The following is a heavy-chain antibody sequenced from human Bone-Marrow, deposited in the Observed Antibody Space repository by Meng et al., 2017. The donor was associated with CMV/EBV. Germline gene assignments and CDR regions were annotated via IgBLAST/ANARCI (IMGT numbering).Heavy chain of an antibody. J-gene: IGHJ4*02. V-gene: IGHV4-38-2*02. CDR1: GYSISSGYY. CDR2: IYHSGST. CDR3: AKVVVITLDY. D-gene: IGHD3-22*01. Sequence: SETLSLTCTVSGYSISSGYYWGWIRQPPGKGLEWIGSIYHSGSTYYNPSLKSRVTISVDTSKNQFSLKLSSVTAADTAVYYCAKVVVITLDYWGQGTLVTVSS.